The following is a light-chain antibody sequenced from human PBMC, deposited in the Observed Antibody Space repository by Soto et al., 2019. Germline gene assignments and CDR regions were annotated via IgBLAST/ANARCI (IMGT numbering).Light chain of an antibody. CDR1: SSDVGGYNY. CDR3: SSYTSSSTLEV. V-gene: IGLV2-14*01. J-gene: IGLJ1*01. Sequence: QSFLTQPASVSGSAGQSITISCTGTSSDVGGYNYVSWYQQHPGKAPKLMIYEVSNRPSGVSNRFSGSKSGNTASLTISGLQAEDEADYYCSSYTSSSTLEVFGTGTKVTVL. CDR2: EVS.